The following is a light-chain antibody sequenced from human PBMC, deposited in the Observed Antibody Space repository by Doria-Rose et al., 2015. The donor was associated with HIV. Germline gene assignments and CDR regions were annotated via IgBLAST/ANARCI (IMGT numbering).Light chain of an antibody. Sequence: EIVLTQSPGTLSLSPGEGATLSCRASQSFSSTYLAWYQQKPSQAPSLLIYDGSTRATGIPDRFSASGSGTDFTLTINRLEPEDFALYYCHQYGTSWTFGQGTKVEI. CDR1: QSFSSTY. J-gene: IGKJ1*01. CDR2: DGS. V-gene: IGKV3-20*01. CDR3: HQYGTSWT.